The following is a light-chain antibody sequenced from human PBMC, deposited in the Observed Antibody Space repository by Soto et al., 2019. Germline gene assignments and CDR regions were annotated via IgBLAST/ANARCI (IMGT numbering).Light chain of an antibody. CDR1: SSNIGNNY. J-gene: IGLJ3*02. Sequence: QSVLTQAPSASGTPGQRVTISCSGSSSNIGNNYVYWYQQFPGTAPKLLIYKNNHRPSGVPDRFSGSKSGTSASLAISGLRSEDEADYYCAAWDNSLSGGVFGGGTKLTVL. CDR2: KNN. CDR3: AAWDNSLSGGV. V-gene: IGLV1-47*01.